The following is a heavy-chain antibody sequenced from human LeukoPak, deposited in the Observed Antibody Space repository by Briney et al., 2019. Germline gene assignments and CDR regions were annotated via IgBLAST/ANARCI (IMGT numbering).Heavy chain of an antibody. CDR2: INSDGTTT. Sequence: GPLILSFAASGFSFINSWMHWVRQAPGKGLVWVSRINSDGTTTYYADSVKGRFTISRDNAKNTLFLQMNSLRPEDTALYYCASDPYLANFWTGYPHYWGQGTLVTVSS. CDR3: ASDPYLANFWTGYPHY. J-gene: IGHJ4*02. V-gene: IGHV3-74*01. CDR1: GFSFINSW. D-gene: IGHD3/OR15-3a*01.